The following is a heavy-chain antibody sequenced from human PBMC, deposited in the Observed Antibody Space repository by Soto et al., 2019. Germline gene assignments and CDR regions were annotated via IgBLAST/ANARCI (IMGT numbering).Heavy chain of an antibody. J-gene: IGHJ4*02. CDR1: GFSLTTSGVG. D-gene: IGHD3-22*01. V-gene: IGHV2-5*02. Sequence: QITLKESGPTLVKPTQTLTLTCTFSGFSLTTSGVGVGWILQPPGKALEWLALIYWDDDKRYSPSLKGRLTTTKDTSKNQVVLTMTNMDAVDTATYYCAHRRDSRVYFDHWGQGPRVTVSS. CDR3: AHRRDSRVYFDH. CDR2: IYWDDDK.